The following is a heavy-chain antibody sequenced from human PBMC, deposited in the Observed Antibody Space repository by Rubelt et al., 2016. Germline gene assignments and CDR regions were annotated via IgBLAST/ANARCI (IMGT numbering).Heavy chain of an antibody. J-gene: IGHJ5*02. V-gene: IGHV4-39*07. CDR3: ARGPSPHNWFDP. CDR2: INHSGST. CDR1: GFSLSTSGVS. Sequence: KESGPTLVKPTQTLTLTCTFSGFSLSTSGVSVGWIRQPPGKGLEWIGEINHSGSTNYNPSLKSRVTIPVDASKDQFSLKLSSVTAAGTAVYYCARGPSPHNWFDPWGQGTLVAVSS.